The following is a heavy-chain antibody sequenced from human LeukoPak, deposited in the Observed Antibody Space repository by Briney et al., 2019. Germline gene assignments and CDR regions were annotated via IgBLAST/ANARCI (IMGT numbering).Heavy chain of an antibody. CDR3: ARDPKRRGYCSGGSCSPLGLFDP. D-gene: IGHD2-15*01. Sequence: SETLSLTCTVSGGSISSYYWSWIRQPPGKGLEWIGYIYYSGSTNYNPSLKSRVTISVDTSKNQFSLKLSSVTAADTAVYYCARDPKRRGYCSGGSCSPLGLFDPWGQGALVTVSS. J-gene: IGHJ5*02. CDR2: IYYSGST. CDR1: GGSISSYY. V-gene: IGHV4-59*12.